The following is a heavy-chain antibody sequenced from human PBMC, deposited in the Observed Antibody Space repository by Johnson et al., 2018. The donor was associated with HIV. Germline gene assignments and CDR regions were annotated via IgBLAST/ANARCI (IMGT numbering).Heavy chain of an antibody. CDR2: ISGSGGGP. CDR3: ARDVASVYGSGDHAFDI. Sequence: VQLVESGGGVVRPGGSLRLSCAASGFTFDDYGMSWVRQAPGKGLAWVSAISGSGGGPYHADSVKGRFPITRDNSKNTRYLQMNSLRAEDTAVYYCARDVASVYGSGDHAFDIWGQGTMVTVSS. CDR1: GFTFDDYG. V-gene: IGHV3-23*04. J-gene: IGHJ3*02. D-gene: IGHD3-10*01.